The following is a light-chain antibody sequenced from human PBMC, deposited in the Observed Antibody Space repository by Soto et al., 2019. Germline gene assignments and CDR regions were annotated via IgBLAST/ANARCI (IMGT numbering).Light chain of an antibody. V-gene: IGKV3-20*01. Sequence: EIGLTQSPATLSLSPGERATLSCRASESVSSSYLAWYQQKPGQAPRLLIYDASNRATGIPARFSGSGSGTDFTLTISRLEPEDFAVYYCQQYGSSPPWTFGQGTKVDIK. CDR3: QQYGSSPPWT. CDR1: ESVSSSY. J-gene: IGKJ1*01. CDR2: DAS.